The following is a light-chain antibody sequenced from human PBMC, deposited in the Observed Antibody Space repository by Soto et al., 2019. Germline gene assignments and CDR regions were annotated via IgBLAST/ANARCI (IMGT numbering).Light chain of an antibody. CDR1: DIGSKS. Sequence: SYELTQPPSVSVAPGQPARMTCAGNDIGSKSVHWYQKRPGQAPVLVVYDDSDRPSGIPERFSGSNSGTTATLIISRVEAGDEADYFCQVWYISSDHVVFGGGTKVTVL. J-gene: IGLJ2*01. V-gene: IGLV3-21*02. CDR2: DDS. CDR3: QVWYISSDHVV.